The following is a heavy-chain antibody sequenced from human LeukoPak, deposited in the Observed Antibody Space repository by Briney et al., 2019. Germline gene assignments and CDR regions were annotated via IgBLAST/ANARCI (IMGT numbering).Heavy chain of an antibody. CDR1: GFTFSSYA. Sequence: PGRSLRLSCAASGFTFSSYAMRWVRQAPGKGLEWVAVISYDGSNKYYADSVKGRFTISRDNSKNTLYLQMNSLRAEDTAVYYCARDLARFLEWPNWFDPWGQGTLVTVSS. V-gene: IGHV3-30-3*01. D-gene: IGHD3-3*01. J-gene: IGHJ5*02. CDR2: ISYDGSNK. CDR3: ARDLARFLEWPNWFDP.